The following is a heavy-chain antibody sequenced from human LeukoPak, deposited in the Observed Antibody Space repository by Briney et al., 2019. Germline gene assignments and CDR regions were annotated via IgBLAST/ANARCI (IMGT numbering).Heavy chain of an antibody. Sequence: GASVKVSCKASGGTFSSYAISWVRQAPGQGLEWMGGIIPIFGTASYAQKFQGRVTITADESTSTAYMELSSLRSEDTAVYYCARVSLSSGWYTSDAFDIWGQGTMVTVSS. V-gene: IGHV1-69*13. CDR1: GGTFSSYA. J-gene: IGHJ3*02. CDR3: ARVSLSSGWYTSDAFDI. CDR2: IIPIFGTA. D-gene: IGHD6-19*01.